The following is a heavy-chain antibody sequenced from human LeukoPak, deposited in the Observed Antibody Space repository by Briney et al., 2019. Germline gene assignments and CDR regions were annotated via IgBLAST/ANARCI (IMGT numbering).Heavy chain of an antibody. D-gene: IGHD2-15*01. CDR2: IRAYNGNS. Sequence: ASVKVSCKASGYTFTIYGITWVRQAPGQGLEWMGWIRAYNGNSNYAQKIQGRVTMTTDTSTTTAYMELRSLRSDDTAVYYCARRGCSGGSCYSPYYYMDVWGKGTTVTVSS. J-gene: IGHJ6*03. CDR1: GYTFTIYG. CDR3: ARRGCSGGSCYSPYYYMDV. V-gene: IGHV1-18*01.